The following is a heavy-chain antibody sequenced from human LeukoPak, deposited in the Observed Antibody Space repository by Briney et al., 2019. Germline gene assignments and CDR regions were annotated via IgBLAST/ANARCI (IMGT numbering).Heavy chain of an antibody. V-gene: IGHV4-59*08. Sequence: SETLSLTCTVSGGSMSPYHWGWIRQPPGKGLEWTGYIYYSGSTNYNPSLKSRVTISVDTSKNQFSLKLSSVTAADTAVYYCARHGVVVVAATPPMGFDPWGQGTLVTVSS. CDR2: IYYSGST. D-gene: IGHD2-15*01. CDR1: GGSMSPYH. CDR3: ARHGVVVVAATPPMGFDP. J-gene: IGHJ5*02.